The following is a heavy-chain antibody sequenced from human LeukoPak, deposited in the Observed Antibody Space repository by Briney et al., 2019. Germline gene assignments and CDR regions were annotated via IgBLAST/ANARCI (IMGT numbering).Heavy chain of an antibody. D-gene: IGHD6-13*01. Sequence: ASVKVSCKASGYTFTSYAMHWVRQAPGQRLEWMGWINAGNGNTKYSQKFQGRVTITRDTSASTAYMELGSLRSEDTAVYYCARGYSSSWYSFSYWGQGTLVTVSS. CDR2: INAGNGNT. V-gene: IGHV1-3*01. CDR3: ARGYSSSWYSFSY. J-gene: IGHJ4*02. CDR1: GYTFTSYA.